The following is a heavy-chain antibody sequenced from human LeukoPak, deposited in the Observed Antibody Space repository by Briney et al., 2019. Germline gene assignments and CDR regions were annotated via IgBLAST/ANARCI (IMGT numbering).Heavy chain of an antibody. CDR2: VRHSGST. D-gene: IGHD3-10*01. V-gene: IGHV4-34*01. CDR1: GESITAYY. J-gene: IGHJ4*02. CDR3: AGATATGTGRAFHY. Sequence: AETLSLTCAVYGESITAYYWTRIRQPPGKMLEWIGEVRHSGSTNYNPSLKSRVTMSVDMSKNQFSLKLNSVTAADTAVYYCAGATATGTGRAFHYWAQGNLVPVSS.